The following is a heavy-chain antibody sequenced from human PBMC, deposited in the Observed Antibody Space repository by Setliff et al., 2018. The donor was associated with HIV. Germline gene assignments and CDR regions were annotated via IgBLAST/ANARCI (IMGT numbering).Heavy chain of an antibody. CDR2: INTNTGNP. CDR3: ARAGQYCSGGSCYSYCYYYYYMDV. CDR1: GYTFTSYA. V-gene: IGHV7-4-1*02. D-gene: IGHD2-15*01. J-gene: IGHJ6*03. Sequence: GASVKVSCKASGYTFTSYAMNWVRQAPGQGLEWMGWINTNTGNPTYAQGFTGRFVFSLDTSVSTAYLQISSLKAEDTAVYYCARAGQYCSGGSCYSYCYYYYYMDVWGKGTTVTVSS.